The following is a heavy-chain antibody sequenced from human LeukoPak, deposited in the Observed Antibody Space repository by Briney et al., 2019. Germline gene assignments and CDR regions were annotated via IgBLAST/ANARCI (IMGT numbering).Heavy chain of an antibody. CDR2: INPNSGGT. D-gene: IGHD7-27*01. Sequence: ASVTVSFKASGYTFTGYYMHWVRPAPGQGLEWMGWINPNSGGTNYAQKFQGRVTMTRDTSISTAYMELSRLRSDDTAVYYCARDDAPNWGIYYWGQGTLVTVSS. CDR3: ARDDAPNWGIYY. J-gene: IGHJ4*02. V-gene: IGHV1-2*02. CDR1: GYTFTGYY.